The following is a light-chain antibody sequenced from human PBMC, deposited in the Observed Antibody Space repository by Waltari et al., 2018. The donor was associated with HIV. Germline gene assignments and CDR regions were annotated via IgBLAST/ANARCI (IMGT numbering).Light chain of an antibody. V-gene: IGLV3-19*01. CDR2: GKN. CDR3: NSRDTSDNHRV. J-gene: IGLJ1*01. Sequence: SSELTQDPAVSVALGQTVTITCQGDSLRNYYATWYQQKPGQAPILVIYGKNNRPSGIPDRFSGSNSGNTASLTITGAQAEDEADYYCNSRDTSDNHRVFGSGTKVFVL. CDR1: SLRNYY.